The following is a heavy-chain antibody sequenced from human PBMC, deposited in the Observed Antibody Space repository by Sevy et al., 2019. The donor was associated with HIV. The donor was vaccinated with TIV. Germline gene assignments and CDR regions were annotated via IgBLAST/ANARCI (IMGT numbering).Heavy chain of an antibody. J-gene: IGHJ6*02. CDR2: IKQDGSEK. Sequence: GGSLRLSCAASGFTFSSYWMSWVRQAPGKGLEWVANIKQDGSEKYYVYSVKGRFTISRDNAKNSLYLQMNSLRAEDTAVYYCARVCSSTSCYSGYYGMDVWGQGTTVTVSS. V-gene: IGHV3-7*01. CDR1: GFTFSSYW. D-gene: IGHD2-2*01. CDR3: ARVCSSTSCYSGYYGMDV.